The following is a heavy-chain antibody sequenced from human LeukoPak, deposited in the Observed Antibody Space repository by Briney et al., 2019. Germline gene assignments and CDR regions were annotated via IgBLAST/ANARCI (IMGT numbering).Heavy chain of an antibody. Sequence: SETLSLTCTVSGASISSCGYCWGWVRQPPGKGLEWIGSFCEGRTTYYIPSLKSRTAISIATSKSQFSLILTSVTAADTAVYYCARDGGHFDIDYWGKGTLVTVSS. CDR3: ARDGGHFDIDY. CDR2: FCEGRTT. J-gene: IGHJ4*02. V-gene: IGHV4-39*07. CDR1: GASISSCGYC. D-gene: IGHD4-23*01.